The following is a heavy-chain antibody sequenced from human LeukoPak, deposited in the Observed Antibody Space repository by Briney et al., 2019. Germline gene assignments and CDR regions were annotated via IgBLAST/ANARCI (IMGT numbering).Heavy chain of an antibody. CDR2: ISDSGTRT. Sequence: GGSLRLSCAASGFTFSSYDMGWVRQAPGKGLEWVSAISDSGTRTYFADSVKGRFTISRDNFKNTLHLQMNSLRAEDTAVYYCAKDRCTNGVCYAFDYWGQGTLVTVSS. D-gene: IGHD2-8*01. V-gene: IGHV3-23*01. J-gene: IGHJ4*02. CDR3: AKDRCTNGVCYAFDY. CDR1: GFTFSSYD.